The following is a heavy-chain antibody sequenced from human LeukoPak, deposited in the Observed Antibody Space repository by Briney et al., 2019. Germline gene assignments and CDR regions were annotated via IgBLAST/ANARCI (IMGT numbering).Heavy chain of an antibody. CDR1: GYTLTELS. D-gene: IGHD5-12*01. CDR2: FDPEDGAT. J-gene: IGHJ4*02. CDR3: ATVVLYSGYYFDY. Sequence: ASVKVSCKVSGYTLTELSMHWVRQAPGKGLEWMGGFDPEDGATIYAQKFQGRVTMIEDTSTDTAYMELSSLRSEDTAVYYCATVVLYSGYYFDYWGQGTLVTVSS. V-gene: IGHV1-24*01.